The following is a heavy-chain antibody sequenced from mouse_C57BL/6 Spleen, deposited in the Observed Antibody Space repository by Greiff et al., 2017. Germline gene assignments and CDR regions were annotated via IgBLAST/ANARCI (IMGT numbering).Heavy chain of an antibody. V-gene: IGHV1-22*01. CDR3: ATRYDYYWYFDV. D-gene: IGHD2-4*01. Sequence: EVQLQQSGPELVEPGASVKMSCKASGYTFTDYNMHWVKQSHGKSLEWIGYINPNNGGTSYNQKFKGKATLTVNKSSSTAYMELRSLTPEDSAVYYCATRYDYYWYFDVWGTGTTVTVSS. CDR1: GYTFTDYN. J-gene: IGHJ1*03. CDR2: INPNNGGT.